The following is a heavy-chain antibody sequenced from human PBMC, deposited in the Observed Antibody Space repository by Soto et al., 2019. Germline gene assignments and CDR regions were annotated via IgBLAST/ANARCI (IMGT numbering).Heavy chain of an antibody. J-gene: IGHJ6*02. D-gene: IGHD2-15*01. Sequence: ASVKVSCKASGYTLNTYYMHWVRQAPGQGPEWMGIINPRGGSTTYAQNFQDRVTMTRDTSSSTVYMELSSLRSEDTAVYYCATGGGFSPYYYTLDVWGQGTTVTVSS. CDR3: ATGGGFSPYYYTLDV. CDR2: INPRGGST. CDR1: GYTLNTYY. V-gene: IGHV1-46*02.